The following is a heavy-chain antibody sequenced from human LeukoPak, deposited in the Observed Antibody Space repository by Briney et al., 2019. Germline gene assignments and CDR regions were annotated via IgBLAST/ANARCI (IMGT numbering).Heavy chain of an antibody. CDR1: GYTFTDYY. CDR3: ARGLYAIANYVEDAFEI. Sequence: GASVKVSCKASGYTFTDYYMHWVRQAPGQGLEWMGWINPNSGGKNYAQKFQGRVTMTRDTSISTAYMELSRLRSDDTAVYYCARGLYAIANYVEDAFEIWGQGTMVTVSS. D-gene: IGHD4/OR15-4a*01. CDR2: INPNSGGK. J-gene: IGHJ3*02. V-gene: IGHV1-2*02.